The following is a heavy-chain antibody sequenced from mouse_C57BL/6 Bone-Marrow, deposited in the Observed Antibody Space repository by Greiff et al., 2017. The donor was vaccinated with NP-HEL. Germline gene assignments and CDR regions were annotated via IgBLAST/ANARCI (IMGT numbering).Heavy chain of an antibody. CDR3: ARRYYGSSYRYYAMDD. CDR2: INPNNGGT. Sequence: EVQLQQSGPELVKPGASVKISCKASGYTFTDYYMNWVKQSHGKSLEWIGDINPNNGGTSYNQKFKGKATLTVDKSSSTAYMELRSLTSEDSAVYYCARRYYGSSYRYYAMDDWGQGTSVTVSS. CDR1: GYTFTDYY. V-gene: IGHV1-26*01. J-gene: IGHJ4*01. D-gene: IGHD1-1*01.